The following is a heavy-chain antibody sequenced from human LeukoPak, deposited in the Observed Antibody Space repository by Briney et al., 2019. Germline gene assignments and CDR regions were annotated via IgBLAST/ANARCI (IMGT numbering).Heavy chain of an antibody. D-gene: IGHD2-15*01. CDR1: GYTFTSYG. CDR2: ISAYNGNT. CDR3: ARDQTPARYCSGGSCYSGGY. J-gene: IGHJ4*02. Sequence: ASVEVSCKASGYTFTSYGISWVRQAPGQGLEWMGWISAYNGNTNYAQKLQGRVTMTTDTSTSTAYMELRSLRSDDTAVYYCARDQTPARYCSGGSCYSGGYWGQGTLVTVSS. V-gene: IGHV1-18*01.